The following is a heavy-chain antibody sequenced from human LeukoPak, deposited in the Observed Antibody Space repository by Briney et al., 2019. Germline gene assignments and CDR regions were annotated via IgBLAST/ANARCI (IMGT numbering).Heavy chain of an antibody. CDR2: ISYDGSNK. CDR1: GFTFSSYG. Sequence: PGGSLRLSCAASGFTFSSYGMHWVRQASGKGLEWVAVISYDGSNKYYADSVKGRFTISRDNSKNTLYLQMNSLRAEDTAVYYCAKDQGGYYGSGSYYTEGVFDYWGQGTLVTVSS. V-gene: IGHV3-30*18. CDR3: AKDQGGYYGSGSYYTEGVFDY. D-gene: IGHD3-10*01. J-gene: IGHJ4*02.